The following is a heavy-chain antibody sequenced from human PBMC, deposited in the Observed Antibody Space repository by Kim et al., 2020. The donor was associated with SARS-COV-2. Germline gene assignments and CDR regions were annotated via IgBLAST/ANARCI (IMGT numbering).Heavy chain of an antibody. J-gene: IGHJ4*02. CDR3: VRYQYLSGSIN. CDR1: GFTFSNYW. D-gene: IGHD3-10*01. CDR2: IDGDGNST. V-gene: IGHV3-74*01. Sequence: GGSLRLSCAASGFTFSNYWMFWFRQAPGKGLVWVSRIDGDGNSTTYADSVKGRFTISRDNAKNTLYLQMDSLRAEDTAIYYCVRYQYLSGSINWGQGTLVTVSS.